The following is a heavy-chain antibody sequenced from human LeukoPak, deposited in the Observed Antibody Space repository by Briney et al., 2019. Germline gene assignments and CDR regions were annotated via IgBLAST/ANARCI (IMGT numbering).Heavy chain of an antibody. J-gene: IGHJ4*02. Sequence: GGSLRLSCSTSGFTFGDHAMSWVRQAPGKGLEWVSSISRSSSYIYYADSVKGRFTISRDNAKNSLYLQMNSLRAEDTAVYYCASLVVGAFDYWGQGTLVTVSS. CDR2: ISRSSSYI. CDR1: GFTFGDHA. V-gene: IGHV3-21*03. D-gene: IGHD1-26*01. CDR3: ASLVVGAFDY.